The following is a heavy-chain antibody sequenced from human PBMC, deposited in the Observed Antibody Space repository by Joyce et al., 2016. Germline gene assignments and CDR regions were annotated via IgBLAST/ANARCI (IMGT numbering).Heavy chain of an antibody. CDR3: ASLYYSGSGSYALKFDY. D-gene: IGHD3-10*01. CDR2: ISRSSDSI. Sequence: EVQLVESGGGLVKPGGSLRLSCAASGFTFSYYTMNWVRQAPGKGLEWVSSISRSSDSIYYADSVKVRFTISRDNAENSLYLQMNSLRAEDTAIYYCASLYYSGSGSYALKFDYWGQGVLVAVSS. J-gene: IGHJ4*02. V-gene: IGHV3-21*01. CDR1: GFTFSYYT.